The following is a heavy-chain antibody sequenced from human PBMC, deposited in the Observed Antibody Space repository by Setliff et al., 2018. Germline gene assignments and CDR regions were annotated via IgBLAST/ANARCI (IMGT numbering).Heavy chain of an antibody. CDR1: GGPFSGAS. J-gene: IGHJ4*02. V-gene: IGHV4-59*01. Sequence: SETLSLTCTVSGGPFSGASIWSWIRQPPGKGLEFIGYVYHSGTAKHDPSLESRAIMSVDASKNEIPLKLKSVTAADTAVYYCAKGGTYRYFDFWGQGALVTVSS. CDR2: VYHSGTA. CDR3: AKGGTYRYFDF. D-gene: IGHD1-1*01.